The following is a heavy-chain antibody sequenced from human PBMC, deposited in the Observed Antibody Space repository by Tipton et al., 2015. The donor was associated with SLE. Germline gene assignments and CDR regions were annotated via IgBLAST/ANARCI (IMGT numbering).Heavy chain of an antibody. J-gene: IGHJ3*02. CDR2: IYPSGRT. Sequence: TLSLTCTVSGGSVSTYFWSWIRQPPGKGLEWIGYIYPSGRTNYNPSLKSRVTISLDMSKNHFSLTLSSVTAADTAVYYCARALSTMILEVPGPFDMWGQGTMVTVSS. CDR1: GGSVSTYF. V-gene: IGHV4-59*02. CDR3: ARALSTMILEVPGPFDM. D-gene: IGHD3-22*01.